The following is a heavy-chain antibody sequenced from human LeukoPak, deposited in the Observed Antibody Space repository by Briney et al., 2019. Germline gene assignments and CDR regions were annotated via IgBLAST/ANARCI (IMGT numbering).Heavy chain of an antibody. V-gene: IGHV3-74*01. CDR1: GFTFSGYG. J-gene: IGHJ5*02. Sequence: QPGGSLRLSCAASGFTFSGYGMHWVRQAPGKGVVWVSHINSDGSSTSYADSVKGRFTISRDNSKNTLYLQMNSLRAEDTAVYYCAKGLEQWLVRQLSVDPWGQGTLVTVSS. D-gene: IGHD6-19*01. CDR2: INSDGSST. CDR3: AKGLEQWLVRQLSVDP.